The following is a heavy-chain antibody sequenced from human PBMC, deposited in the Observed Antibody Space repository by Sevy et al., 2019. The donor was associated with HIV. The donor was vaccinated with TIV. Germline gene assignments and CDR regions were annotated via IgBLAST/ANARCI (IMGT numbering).Heavy chain of an antibody. CDR3: ARHYYDSSGYYFRFWSGGIYFDY. V-gene: IGHV4-39*01. CDR2: IYYSGST. Sequence: SETLSLTCTVSGGSISSSSYYWGWIRQPPGKGLEWIGSIYYSGSTYYNPSLKSRVTISVDTSKNQFSLKLSSVTAADTAVYYCARHYYDSSGYYFRFWSGGIYFDYWDQGTLVTVSS. CDR1: GGSISSSSYY. D-gene: IGHD3-22*01. J-gene: IGHJ4*02.